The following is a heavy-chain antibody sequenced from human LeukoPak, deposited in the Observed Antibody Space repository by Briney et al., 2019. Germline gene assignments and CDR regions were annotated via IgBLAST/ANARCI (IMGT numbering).Heavy chain of an antibody. V-gene: IGHV4-39*07. CDR3: ARLTSSSSGSSFDY. J-gene: IGHJ4*02. CDR1: GGSISTTTHY. D-gene: IGHD6-13*01. Sequence: PSETLSLTCTVSGGSISTTTHYWGWIRQPPGKGLEWIGSVYYSGSAYYNPSLKSRVTISVDTSKNQFSLRLTSVTAADTAVYYCARLTSSSSGSSFDYWGQGTLVTVSS. CDR2: VYYSGSA.